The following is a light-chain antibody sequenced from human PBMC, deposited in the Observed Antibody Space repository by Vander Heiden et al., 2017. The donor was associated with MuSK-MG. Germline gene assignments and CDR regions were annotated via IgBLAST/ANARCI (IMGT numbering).Light chain of an antibody. V-gene: IGKV1-33*01. CDR2: DAS. CDR1: QDIRNY. Sequence: DIQMTQSPSSLSASVGDRVTITCQASQDIRNYLNWYQQKPGKAPKLLIYDASNLETGVPSRFSGGGSGTHFTFTISSLQPEDASTYYCQQYAYPPHTFGQGTKVXIK. CDR3: QQYAYPPHT. J-gene: IGKJ2*01.